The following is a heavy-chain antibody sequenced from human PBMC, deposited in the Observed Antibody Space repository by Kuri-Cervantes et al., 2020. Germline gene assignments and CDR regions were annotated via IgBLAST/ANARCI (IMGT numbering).Heavy chain of an antibody. D-gene: IGHD6-19*01. Sequence: GESLKISCAASGFTFSSYAMSWVRQAPGKGLEWVSAISGSGGNTYYADSVKGRFTISRDNSKNTLHLQMSSLRAEDTAVYYCTSGWSNPFDYWGQGTLVTVSS. J-gene: IGHJ4*02. CDR1: GFTFSSYA. CDR3: TSGWSNPFDY. V-gene: IGHV3-23*01. CDR2: ISGSGGNT.